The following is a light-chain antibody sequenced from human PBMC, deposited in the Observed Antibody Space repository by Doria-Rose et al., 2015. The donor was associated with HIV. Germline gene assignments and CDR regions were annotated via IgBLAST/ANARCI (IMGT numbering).Light chain of an antibody. J-gene: IGLJ2*01. V-gene: IGLV2-14*02. Sequence: TGTSSDVGTYKLVSWYQQHPVKAPKLMIYDVDKRPSGVSSRFSGSKSGNTASLTASGLQAEDEADYYCSSYTNSTTLLFGGGTKLTVL. CDR1: SSDVGTYKL. CDR2: DVD. CDR3: SSYTNSTTLL.